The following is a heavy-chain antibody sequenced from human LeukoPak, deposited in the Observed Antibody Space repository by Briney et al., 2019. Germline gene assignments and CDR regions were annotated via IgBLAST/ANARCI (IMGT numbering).Heavy chain of an antibody. Sequence: GGSLRLSCVASGFAINTNYMSWVRQAPGKELEWVSITYFGGTTYYADSVKGRFTISRDNSKNTLYLQMNSLRADDTAVYYCARDSEGDGYNFDTWGRGTLVTVSS. J-gene: IGHJ5*02. D-gene: IGHD5-24*01. V-gene: IGHV3-53*01. CDR2: TYFGGTT. CDR3: ARDSEGDGYNFDT. CDR1: GFAINTNY.